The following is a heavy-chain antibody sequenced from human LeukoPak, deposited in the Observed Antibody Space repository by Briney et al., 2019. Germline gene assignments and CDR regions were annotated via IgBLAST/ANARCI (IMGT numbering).Heavy chain of an antibody. D-gene: IGHD6-19*01. V-gene: IGHV3-11*01. CDR3: ARDSSGWYANWFDP. CDR2: ISSSGSTI. J-gene: IGHJ5*02. Sequence: GGSLRLSCAASGFTFSDYYMSWIRQAPGKGLEWVSYISSSGSTIYYADSVKGRFTISRDNAKNSLYLQMNSLRAEDTAVYYCARDSSGWYANWFDPWGQGTLVTVSS. CDR1: GFTFSDYY.